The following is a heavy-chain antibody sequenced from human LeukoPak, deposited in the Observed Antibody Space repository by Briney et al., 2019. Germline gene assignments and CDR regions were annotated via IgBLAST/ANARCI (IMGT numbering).Heavy chain of an antibody. J-gene: IGHJ4*02. CDR3: ARDTVYVWGSYRYFIDY. CDR2: ISSSSSTI. V-gene: IGHV3-11*04. D-gene: IGHD3-16*02. Sequence: GGSLRLSCAASGFTFSDYYMSWIRQAPGKGLEWVSYISSSSSTIYYADSVKGRFTISRDNAKNSLYLQMNSLRAEDTAVYYCARDTVYVWGSYRYFIDYWGQGTLVTVSS. CDR1: GFTFSDYY.